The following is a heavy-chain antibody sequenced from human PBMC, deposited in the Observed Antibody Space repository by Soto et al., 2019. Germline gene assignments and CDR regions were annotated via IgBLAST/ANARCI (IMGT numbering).Heavy chain of an antibody. Sequence: PGGSLRLSCAASGFTFSSYGMHWVRQAPGKGLEWVAVISYDGSNKYYADSVKGRFTISRDNSKNTLYLQMNSLRAEDTAVYYCANGGNYYGSGSYYPFDYWGQGT. CDR3: ANGGNYYGSGSYYPFDY. CDR1: GFTFSSYG. J-gene: IGHJ4*02. CDR2: ISYDGSNK. D-gene: IGHD3-10*01. V-gene: IGHV3-30*18.